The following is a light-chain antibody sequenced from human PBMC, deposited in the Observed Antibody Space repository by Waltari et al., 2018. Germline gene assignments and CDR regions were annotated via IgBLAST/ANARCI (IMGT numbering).Light chain of an antibody. V-gene: IGLV3-21*02. CDR2: DDS. CDR3: QVWDSSSDWE. CDR1: NIGSKS. J-gene: IGLJ2*01. Sequence: SAVRTQPPSISVAPGQTAKITCGGRNIGSKSVHWYQQRPGQAPQRLVFDDSARPSGIPDRFAGSHSEDTATLTISRVEAGDEADYYCQVWDSSSDWEFGEGTKLTV.